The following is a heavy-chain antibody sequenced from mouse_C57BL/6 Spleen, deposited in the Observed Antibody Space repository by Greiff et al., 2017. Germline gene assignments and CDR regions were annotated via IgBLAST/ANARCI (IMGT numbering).Heavy chain of an antibody. CDR2: IYPRSGNT. CDR3: ARVYSGAMDY. V-gene: IGHV1-81*01. J-gene: IGHJ4*01. Sequence: QVQLKQSGAELARPGASVKLSCKASGYTFTSYGISWVKQRTGQGLEWIGEIYPRSGNTYYNEKFKGKATLTADKSSSTAYMELRSLTSEDSAVSFCARVYSGAMDYWGQGTSVTVSS. CDR1: GYTFTSYG.